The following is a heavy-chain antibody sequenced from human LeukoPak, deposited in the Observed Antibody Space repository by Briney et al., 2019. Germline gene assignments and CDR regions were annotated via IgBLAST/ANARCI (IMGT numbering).Heavy chain of an antibody. Sequence: GGSLRLSCAASGFTFSSYGMHWVRQAPGKGLEWVAVIWYDGSNKYYADSVKGRFTISRDNSKNTLYLQMNSLRAEDTAVYYCAISHYYDFWSGYSIGWGQGTLVTVSS. D-gene: IGHD3-3*01. V-gene: IGHV3-33*01. CDR2: IWYDGSNK. CDR3: AISHYYDFWSGYSIG. J-gene: IGHJ4*02. CDR1: GFTFSSYG.